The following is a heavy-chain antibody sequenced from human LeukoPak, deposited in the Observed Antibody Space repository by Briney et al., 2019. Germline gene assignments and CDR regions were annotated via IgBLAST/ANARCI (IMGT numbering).Heavy chain of an antibody. CDR1: GGSISSYY. CDR3: ARDIGYGDYVFDY. Sequence: SETLSLTCTVSGGSISSYYWSWIRQPPGKGLEWIGYIYYSGSTSYNPSLKSRVTISVDTSKNQFSLKLSSVTAADTAVYYCARDIGYGDYVFDYWGQGTLVTVSS. D-gene: IGHD4-17*01. V-gene: IGHV4-59*01. J-gene: IGHJ4*02. CDR2: IYYSGST.